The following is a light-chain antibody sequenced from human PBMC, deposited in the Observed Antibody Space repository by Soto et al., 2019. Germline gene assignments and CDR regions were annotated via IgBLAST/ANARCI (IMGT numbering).Light chain of an antibody. CDR1: SSDVGVYNY. CDR2: DVS. CDR3: SSYTSSSTPYD. Sequence: QSVLTQPASVSGSPGQSITISCTGTSSDVGVYNYVSWYQQHPGKVPKLMIYDVSNRPSGVSNRFSGSKSGNTASLTISGLQAEDEADYYCSSYTSSSTPYDFGTGTKVTVL. V-gene: IGLV2-14*01. J-gene: IGLJ1*01.